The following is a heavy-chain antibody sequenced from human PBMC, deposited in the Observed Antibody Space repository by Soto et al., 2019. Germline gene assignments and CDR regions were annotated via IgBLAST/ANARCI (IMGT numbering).Heavy chain of an antibody. CDR1: GYIFTKYP. V-gene: IGHV1-3*01. CDR3: ARVPRYSLDVVQVPTLMFDDWFDP. J-gene: IGHJ5*02. Sequence: QVQLVQSGTQVRTPGASVKISCKASGYIFTKYPMHWVRQASGQGVEWMGWINAGDGKIKYSQQLKEKLTLTTDTSANTVYMEVSILRSEDTAVYYCARVPRYSLDVVQVPTLMFDDWFDPWGQGTLVTVAS. CDR2: INAGDGKI. D-gene: IGHD3-16*01.